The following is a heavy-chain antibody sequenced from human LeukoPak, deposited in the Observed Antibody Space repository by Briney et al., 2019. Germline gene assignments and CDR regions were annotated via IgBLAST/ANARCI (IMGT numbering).Heavy chain of an antibody. CDR2: ISASSGST. J-gene: IGHJ4*02. CDR3: AKGEGGTSRRPFDY. CDR1: GFTFSNYV. V-gene: IGHV3-23*01. Sequence: PGGSLRLSCAASGFTFSNYVMSWVRQAPGKGLEWVSIISASSGSTYYADSVKGRFTISRDNSKNTLYLQMNSLRAEDTAVYYCAKGEGGTSRRPFDYWGQGTLVTVSS. D-gene: IGHD2-2*01.